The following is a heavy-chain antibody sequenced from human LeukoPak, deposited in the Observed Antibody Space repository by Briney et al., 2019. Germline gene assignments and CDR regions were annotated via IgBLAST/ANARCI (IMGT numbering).Heavy chain of an antibody. V-gene: IGHV1-18*01. CDR1: GYTFTSYG. CDR2: ISAYNGNT. D-gene: IGHD2-2*01. CDR3: ARGRSGSKLLSARGYTWFDP. Sequence: ASVKVSCKASGYTFTSYGISWVRQAPGQGLEWMGWISAYNGNTNYAQKLQGRVTMTTDTSTSTAYMELRSLRSDDTAVYYCARGRSGSKLLSARGYTWFDPWGQGTLVTVSS. J-gene: IGHJ5*02.